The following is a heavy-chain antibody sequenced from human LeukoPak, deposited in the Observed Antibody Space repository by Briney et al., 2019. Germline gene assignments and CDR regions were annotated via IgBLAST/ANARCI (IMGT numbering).Heavy chain of an antibody. D-gene: IGHD5-18*01. CDR1: GFTFSSYA. J-gene: IGHJ4*02. V-gene: IGHV3-15*01. CDR3: TTGEIQLWLPDY. CDR2: IKSKTDGGTT. Sequence: PGGSLRLSCAASGFTFSSYAMHWVRQAPGKGLEWVGRIKSKTDGGTTDYAAPVKGRFTISRDDSKNTLYLQMNSLKTEDTAVYYCTTGEIQLWLPDYWGQGTLVTVSS.